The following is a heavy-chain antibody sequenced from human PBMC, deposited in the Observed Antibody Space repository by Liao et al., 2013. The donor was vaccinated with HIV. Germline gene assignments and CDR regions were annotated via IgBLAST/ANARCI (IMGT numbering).Heavy chain of an antibody. V-gene: IGHV4-59*10. J-gene: IGHJ4*02. D-gene: IGHD4-17*01. CDR2: IYTSGSA. Sequence: QVQLQQWGAGLLKPSETLSLTCAVYGGSFSGYYWTWIRRPAGKGLEWIGRIYTSGSANYNPSLKSRVTMSVDTSKNHFSLKLTSLTAADTAVYFCAREADYGHFDYWGQGTVVAVSS. CDR3: AREADYGHFDY. CDR1: GGSFSGYY.